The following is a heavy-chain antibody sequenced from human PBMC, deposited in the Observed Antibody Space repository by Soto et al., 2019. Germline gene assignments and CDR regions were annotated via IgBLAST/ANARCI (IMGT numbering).Heavy chain of an antibody. CDR2: ISGYNGNT. CDR1: GYIFSNYG. Sequence: QVQLLQSGPEVKKPGVSVKVSCKTSGYIFSNYGVAWVRQAPGQGPEWMGWISGYNGNTNSVQKLQGRVTMTTDTSTTTAYMELRSLTSDDTAVYYCARGRYSSGGMDVWGQGTTVIVSS. D-gene: IGHD3-9*01. V-gene: IGHV1-18*01. J-gene: IGHJ6*02. CDR3: ARGRYSSGGMDV.